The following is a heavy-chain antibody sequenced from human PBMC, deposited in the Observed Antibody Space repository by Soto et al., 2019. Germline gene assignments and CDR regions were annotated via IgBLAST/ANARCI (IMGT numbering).Heavy chain of an antibody. Sequence: PGGSLRLSCAASGFTFSNCFMHWVRQVPGEGLVWVSRMSGDGKTISYADSVKGRFTISRDNAKNTLYLQMNSLRVEDTAVYYCARTYVPGIAGFDPWGQGTLVTVSS. CDR1: GFTFSNCF. CDR3: ARTYVPGIAGFDP. CDR2: MSGDGKTI. D-gene: IGHD1-1*01. J-gene: IGHJ5*02. V-gene: IGHV3-74*01.